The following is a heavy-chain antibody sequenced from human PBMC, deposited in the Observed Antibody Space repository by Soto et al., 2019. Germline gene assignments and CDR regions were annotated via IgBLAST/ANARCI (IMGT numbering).Heavy chain of an antibody. CDR1: GVSISSYY. J-gene: IGHJ6*02. V-gene: IGHV4-59*01. D-gene: IGHD4-4*01. CDR3: ARDGYTVTPNYYYGMDV. CDR2: IYYSGST. Sequence: SETLSLTCTVSGVSISSYYWSWIRQPPGKGLEWIGYIYYSGSTNYNPSLKSRVTISVDTSKNQFSLKLSSVTAADTAVYYCARDGYTVTPNYYYGMDVWGQGTTVT.